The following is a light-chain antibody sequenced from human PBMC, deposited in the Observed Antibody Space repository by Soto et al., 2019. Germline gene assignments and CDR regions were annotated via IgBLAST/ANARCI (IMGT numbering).Light chain of an antibody. V-gene: IGLV2-14*01. CDR3: SSYPSSSPRV. Sequence: QSALTQPASVSGSPGQSITISCTGTSSDVGGYNYVSWYQQHPGKAPKLMIYYVSNRPSGVSNRFSGSKSGNTASLTISGLQAEDEADYYCSSYPSSSPRVFGGGTKLTVL. CDR2: YVS. CDR1: SSDVGGYNY. J-gene: IGLJ2*01.